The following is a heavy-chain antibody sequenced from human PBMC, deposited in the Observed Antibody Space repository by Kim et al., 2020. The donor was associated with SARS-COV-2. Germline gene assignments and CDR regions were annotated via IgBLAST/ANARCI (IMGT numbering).Heavy chain of an antibody. CDR1: GFSLSNYA. Sequence: GGSLRLSCTVSGFSLSNYALSWVRQAPGKGLEWVSTSTTGAGTTYYADSVKGRFTTSRDKPRGTLYLEMNSLRAEDTAIYYCARADRGSFDGCGQGSLVTVS. V-gene: IGHV3-23*01. CDR2: STTGAGTT. J-gene: IGHJ4*02. CDR3: ARADRGSFDG. D-gene: IGHD3-10*01.